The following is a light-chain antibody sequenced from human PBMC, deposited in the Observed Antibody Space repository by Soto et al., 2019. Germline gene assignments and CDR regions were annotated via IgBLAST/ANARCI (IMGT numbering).Light chain of an antibody. CDR1: LGIGDD. CDR3: LHDYNYPWT. CDR2: AAS. V-gene: IGKV1-6*01. J-gene: IGKJ1*01. Sequence: ALQMTQSPSSLSASVGDRVTITCRASLGIGDDLAWYQQKPGKAPNLLIYAASTLESGVPSRFSGSGSGTDFTLTISSLQPEDFATYYCLHDYNYPWTFGQGTKVEIK.